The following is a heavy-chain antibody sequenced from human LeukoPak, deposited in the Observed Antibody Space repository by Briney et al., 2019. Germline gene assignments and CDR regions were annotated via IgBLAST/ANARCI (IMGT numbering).Heavy chain of an antibody. CDR1: GGTFSSYA. D-gene: IGHD3-3*01. CDR2: IIPIFGTA. J-gene: IGHJ4*02. V-gene: IGHV1-69*13. Sequence: ASVKVSCKASGGTFSSYAISWVRQAPGQGLEWMGGIIPIFGTANYAQKFQGRVTITADESTSTAYMELSSLRSEDTAVYYCARVRGYDFWSGYYSPSYYIDYWGQGTLVTVSS. CDR3: ARVRGYDFWSGYYSPSYYIDY.